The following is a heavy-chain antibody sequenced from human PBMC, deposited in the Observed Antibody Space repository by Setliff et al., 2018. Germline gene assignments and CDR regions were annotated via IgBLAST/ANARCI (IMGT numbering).Heavy chain of an antibody. D-gene: IGHD3-10*01. CDR3: ARAEYYYGSGSFHPYYMDV. Sequence: SETLSLTCTVSGGSISSSSYYWGWIRQPPGKGLEWIGSIYYSGNTYYNPSLKSRVTISVDTSKNQFSLKLSSVTAADTAVYYCARAEYYYGSGSFHPYYMDVWGQGTTVTVSS. V-gene: IGHV4-39*07. CDR2: IYYSGNT. CDR1: GGSISSSSYY. J-gene: IGHJ6*03.